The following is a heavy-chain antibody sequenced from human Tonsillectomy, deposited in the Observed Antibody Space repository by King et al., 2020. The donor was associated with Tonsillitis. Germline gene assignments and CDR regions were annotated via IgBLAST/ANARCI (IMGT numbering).Heavy chain of an antibody. CDR2: INHSGST. Sequence: VQLQQWGAGPLKPSETLSLTCAVYGGSFSGYYWSWIRQPPGKGLEWIGEINHSGSTNYNPSLKSRVTISVDTSKNQFSLKLSSVTAADTAVYYCARGKGFGESKAFDYWGQGTLVTVSS. J-gene: IGHJ4*02. CDR1: GGSFSGYY. CDR3: ARGKGFGESKAFDY. V-gene: IGHV4-34*01. D-gene: IGHD3-10*01.